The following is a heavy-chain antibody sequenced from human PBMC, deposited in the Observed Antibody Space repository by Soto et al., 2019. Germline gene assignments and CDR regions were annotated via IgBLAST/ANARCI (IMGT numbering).Heavy chain of an antibody. D-gene: IGHD1-1*01. Sequence: PGGSLRLSCAASGFSFRTYAMHWVRQAPGKGLEWVALISNDGREKFHADSVKGRFTISRDNSKNTLYLQMNSLRVEDTAVYFCAREPWNDPDYAMDVWGQGTTVTVSS. CDR1: GFSFRTYA. J-gene: IGHJ6*02. CDR2: ISNDGREK. V-gene: IGHV3-30*03. CDR3: AREPWNDPDYAMDV.